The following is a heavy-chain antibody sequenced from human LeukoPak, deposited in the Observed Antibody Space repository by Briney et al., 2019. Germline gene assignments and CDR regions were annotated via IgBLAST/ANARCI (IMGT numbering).Heavy chain of an antibody. CDR3: ARTERRGSRNNWFDR. D-gene: IGHD2-2*01. J-gene: IGHJ5*02. V-gene: IGHV1-18*01. CDR2: ISGANGNT. CDR1: GYNFRNYG. Sequence: SVKVSCKTSGYNFRNYGINWVRQAPGQGLEWMAWISGANGNTDYAQNVQGRVTMITDPSTSTAFMELRSLRSDDTAVYYCARTERRGSRNNWFDRWGQGTLVTVSS.